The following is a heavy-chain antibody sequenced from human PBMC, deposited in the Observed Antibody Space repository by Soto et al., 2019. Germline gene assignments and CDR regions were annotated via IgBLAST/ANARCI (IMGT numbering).Heavy chain of an antibody. CDR1: GYTFTSYY. D-gene: IGHD2-15*01. Sequence: ASVKVSCKASGYTFTSYYMHWVRQAPGQGLEWMGITNPSGGSTSYAQKFQGRVTMTRDTSTSTVYMELSSLRSEDTAVYYCARDSEGYCSGGSCRTFDYWGQGTLVTVSS. CDR2: TNPSGGST. J-gene: IGHJ4*02. CDR3: ARDSEGYCSGGSCRTFDY. V-gene: IGHV1-46*01.